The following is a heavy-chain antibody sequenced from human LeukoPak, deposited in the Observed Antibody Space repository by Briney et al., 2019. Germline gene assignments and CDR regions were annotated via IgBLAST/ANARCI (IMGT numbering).Heavy chain of an antibody. Sequence: SSETLSLTCTVSGCSISSFYWSWLRQPPGKGLEWFGYIYYSGRTNYNPSLKSRVTISVDTSKNQFSLKLSSVIAADTAVYYCARHGTSGTNLNWFDPWGQGTLVTVSS. J-gene: IGHJ5*02. D-gene: IGHD1-1*01. CDR1: GCSISSFY. V-gene: IGHV4-59*01. CDR2: IYYSGRT. CDR3: ARHGTSGTNLNWFDP.